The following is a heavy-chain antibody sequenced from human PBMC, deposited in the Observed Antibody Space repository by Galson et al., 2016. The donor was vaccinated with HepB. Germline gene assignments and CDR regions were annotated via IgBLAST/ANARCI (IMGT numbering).Heavy chain of an antibody. J-gene: IGHJ4*02. CDR3: TMISWSTSSGFGF. CDR2: VSGSGDNT. V-gene: IGHV3-23*01. CDR1: GFTFSNYG. Sequence: SLRLSCAASGFTFSNYGMSWVRQAPGKGLEWVSAVSGSGDNTYYADSVKGRFTISRDNSRNTVYVQINSLRAEDTAMYYCTMISWSTSSGFGFWGQGTRVTVSS. D-gene: IGHD3-22*01.